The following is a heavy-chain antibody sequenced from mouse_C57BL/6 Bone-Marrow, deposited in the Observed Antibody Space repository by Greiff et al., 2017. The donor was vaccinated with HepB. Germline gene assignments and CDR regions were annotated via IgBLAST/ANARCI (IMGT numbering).Heavy chain of an antibody. J-gene: IGHJ3*01. CDR1: GYTFTSYG. Sequence: QVQLQQSGAELARPGASVKLSCKASGYTFTSYGISWVKQRTGQGLEWIGEIYPRSGNTYYNEKFKGKATLTADKSSSTASMELRSLTSEDSAVYFWARSGSSAWLAYWGQGTLVTVSA. D-gene: IGHD3-2*02. CDR3: ARSGSSAWLAY. CDR2: IYPRSGNT. V-gene: IGHV1-81*01.